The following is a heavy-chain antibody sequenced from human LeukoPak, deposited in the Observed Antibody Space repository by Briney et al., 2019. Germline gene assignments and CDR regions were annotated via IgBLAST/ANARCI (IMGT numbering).Heavy chain of an antibody. Sequence: GGSLRLSCAASGFTLSSYSMNWVRQAPGKGLEWISYIGISSGNTKYADSVKGRSTISGDKAKNSVYLQMNSLRVEDTAVYYCARDTKYAFDNWGQGTLVTVSS. CDR3: ARDTKYAFDN. V-gene: IGHV3-48*01. CDR2: IGISSGNT. J-gene: IGHJ4*02. D-gene: IGHD2-2*01. CDR1: GFTLSSYS.